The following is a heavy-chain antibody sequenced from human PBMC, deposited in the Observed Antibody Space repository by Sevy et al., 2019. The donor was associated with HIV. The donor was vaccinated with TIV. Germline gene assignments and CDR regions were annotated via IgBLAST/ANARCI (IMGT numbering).Heavy chain of an antibody. V-gene: IGHV3-23*01. Sequence: GESLKISCAASGFTFSSYAMSWVRQAPGKGLEWVSAISGSGGSTYYADSVKGRFTISRDNSKNTLYLQMNSLRAEDTAVYYCAKDREYSSSSDYWDQGTLVTVSS. J-gene: IGHJ4*02. CDR3: AKDREYSSSSDY. D-gene: IGHD6-6*01. CDR2: ISGSGGST. CDR1: GFTFSSYA.